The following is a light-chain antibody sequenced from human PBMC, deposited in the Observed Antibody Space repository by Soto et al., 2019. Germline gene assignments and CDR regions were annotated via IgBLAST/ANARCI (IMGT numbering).Light chain of an antibody. V-gene: IGKV3-20*01. CDR1: QSVTNSY. CDR2: DAA. J-gene: IGKJ4*01. Sequence: EIVFTQSPGTLSLSPGERVTLSGRASQSVTNSYVAWYQQKPGQAPRLLIYDAATRATGIPDRFSGSGSGTDFSLTISRLEPEDLAVYFCQQYGSSPLTFGGGTKV. CDR3: QQYGSSPLT.